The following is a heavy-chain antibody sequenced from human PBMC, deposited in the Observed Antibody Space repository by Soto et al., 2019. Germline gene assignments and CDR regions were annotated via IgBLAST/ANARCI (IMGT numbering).Heavy chain of an antibody. J-gene: IGHJ4*02. CDR2: MNPNSGNT. CDR3: ARAGGSCTNGVCYAIYFDY. V-gene: IGHV1-8*01. D-gene: IGHD2-8*01. CDR1: GYTFTSYD. Sequence: ASVKVSCKASGYTFTSYDINWVRQATGQGLEWMGWMNPNSGNTGYAQKFQGRVTMTRNTSISTAYMELSSLRSEDTAVYYCARAGGSCTNGVCYAIYFDYWGQGTLVTVSS.